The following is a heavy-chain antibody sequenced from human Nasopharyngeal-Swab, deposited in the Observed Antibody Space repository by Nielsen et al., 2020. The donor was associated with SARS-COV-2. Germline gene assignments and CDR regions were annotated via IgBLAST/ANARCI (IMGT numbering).Heavy chain of an antibody. Sequence: GESLKISCAASGFTFSDYYMSWIRQAPGKGLEWVSYISSSGSTIYYAASVKGRFTISRDNAKNSLYLQMNSLRAEDTAVYYCARSKGYYYGSGNRGMDVWGQGTTVTVSS. CDR3: ARSKGYYYGSGNRGMDV. D-gene: IGHD3-10*01. CDR1: GFTFSDYY. V-gene: IGHV3-11*01. J-gene: IGHJ6*02. CDR2: ISSSGSTI.